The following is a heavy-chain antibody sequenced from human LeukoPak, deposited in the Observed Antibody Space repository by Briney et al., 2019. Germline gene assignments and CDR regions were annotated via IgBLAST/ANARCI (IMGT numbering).Heavy chain of an antibody. CDR1: GGSISLSYYY. D-gene: IGHD6-19*01. CDR3: ARGTLYSGWSYYFDY. CDR2: VYYSGTT. V-gene: IGHV4-39*07. Sequence: PSETLSLTCSVSGGSISLSYYYWGWIRQPPGKALEWTGSVYYSGTTSYNPSLKSRVTISVDMSKNHFSLRLSSATAADTAMYYCARGTLYSGWSYYFDYWGQGSQVTVSS. J-gene: IGHJ4*02.